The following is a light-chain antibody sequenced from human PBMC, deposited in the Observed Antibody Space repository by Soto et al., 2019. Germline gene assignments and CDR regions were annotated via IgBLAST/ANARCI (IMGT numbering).Light chain of an antibody. V-gene: IGKV1-39*01. Sequence: SQMTQSPSSLSASVGDRVTITCRASQSISSYLNWYQQKPGKAPKLLIYAASSLQSGVPSRFSGSGSGTDFTLTISSLQPEDFATYYCQQSYSTLRWTFGQGTKVDIK. CDR1: QSISSY. J-gene: IGKJ1*01. CDR3: QQSYSTLRWT. CDR2: AAS.